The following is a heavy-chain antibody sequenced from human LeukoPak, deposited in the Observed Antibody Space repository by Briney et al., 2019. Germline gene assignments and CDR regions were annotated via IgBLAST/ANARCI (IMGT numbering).Heavy chain of an antibody. Sequence: SETLSLTCTVSGGSISSYYWGWIRQPPGKGLEWIGSIYYSGSTYYNPSLKSRVTISVDTSKNQFSLKLSSVTAADTAVYYCARGGRGGSYSSDNWFDPWGQGTLVTVSS. CDR3: ARGGRGGSYSSDNWFDP. CDR1: GGSISSYY. V-gene: IGHV4-39*01. D-gene: IGHD1-26*01. CDR2: IYYSGST. J-gene: IGHJ5*02.